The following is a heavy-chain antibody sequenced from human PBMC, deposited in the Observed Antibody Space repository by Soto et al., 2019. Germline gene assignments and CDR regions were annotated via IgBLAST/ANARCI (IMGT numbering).Heavy chain of an antibody. V-gene: IGHV4-34*01. CDR1: GGSFSGYY. CDR2: INHSGST. Sequence: QVQLQQWGAGLLKPSETLSLTCAVYGGSFSGYYWSWIRQPPGKGLEWIGEINHSGSTNYNPSLMRRVPIAVDTSNNQFSLKLSSVTAADTAVYYFARAYYDFWSGYPYFDYWGQGTLVTVSS. J-gene: IGHJ4*02. D-gene: IGHD3-3*01. CDR3: ARAYYDFWSGYPYFDY.